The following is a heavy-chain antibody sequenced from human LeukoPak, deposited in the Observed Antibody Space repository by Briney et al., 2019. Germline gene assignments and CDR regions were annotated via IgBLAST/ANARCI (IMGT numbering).Heavy chain of an antibody. CDR2: IFYSGST. CDR1: GGYISSSNYY. J-gene: IGHJ5*02. CDR3: ARLGLAELGWFDP. V-gene: IGHV4-39*01. D-gene: IGHD3-16*01. Sequence: PSETLSLTCTVSGGYISSSNYYWVWIRQPPGKGLELVASIFYSGSTYFNPSLKSRVTILVDTSKNQFSLKLSSVTAANTAVYYCARLGLAELGWFDPWGQGTLVTVSS.